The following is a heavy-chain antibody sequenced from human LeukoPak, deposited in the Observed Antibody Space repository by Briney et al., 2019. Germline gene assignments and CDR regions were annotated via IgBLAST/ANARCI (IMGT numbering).Heavy chain of an antibody. CDR1: GASISSSSYY. CDR2: IYYSGTT. V-gene: IGHV4-39*07. J-gene: IGHJ4*02. CDR3: AKGHTYGLGESYLDF. D-gene: IGHD5-18*01. Sequence: SETLSLTCTVSGASISSSSYYWGWIRQPPGMGLEWIGNIYYSGTTYYNPSLKSRVTISIDTSQKHFSLELSSVTAADTALYYCAKGHTYGLGESYLDFWGQGTLVSVSS.